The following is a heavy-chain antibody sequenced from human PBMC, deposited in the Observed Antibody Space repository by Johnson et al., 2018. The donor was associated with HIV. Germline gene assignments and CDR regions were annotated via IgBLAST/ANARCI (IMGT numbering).Heavy chain of an antibody. D-gene: IGHD1-26*01. CDR1: GFSFSTYA. CDR3: ARGGGSYDAGDAFDT. Sequence: VQLVESGGGLVQPGESLRLSCAAFGFSFSTYAMHWVRQAPGKGLEWVSAISGSGGSTYYADSVKGRFTISRDNSKNTLYLQMNSLRAEDTAVYYCARGGGSYDAGDAFDTWGQGTMVTVSS. J-gene: IGHJ3*02. V-gene: IGHV3-23*04. CDR2: ISGSGGST.